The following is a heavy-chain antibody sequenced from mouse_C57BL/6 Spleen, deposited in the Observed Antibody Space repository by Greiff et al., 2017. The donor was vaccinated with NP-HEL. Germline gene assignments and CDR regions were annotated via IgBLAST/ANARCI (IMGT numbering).Heavy chain of an antibody. CDR2: IHPNSGST. CDR1: GYTFTSYW. J-gene: IGHJ2*01. D-gene: IGHD4-1*01. CDR3: ARSGDSKLGDY. Sequence: QVQLQQPGAELVKPGASEKLSCKASGYTFTSYWMHWVKQRPGQGLEWIGMIHPNSGSTNYNEKFKSKATLTVDKSSSTAYMQLSSLTSEDSAVYYCARSGDSKLGDYWGQGTTLTVSS. V-gene: IGHV1-64*01.